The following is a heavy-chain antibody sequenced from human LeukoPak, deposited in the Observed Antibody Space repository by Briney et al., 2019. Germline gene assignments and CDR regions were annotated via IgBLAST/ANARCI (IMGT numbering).Heavy chain of an antibody. J-gene: IGHJ5*02. CDR1: GGTFSSYA. D-gene: IGHD5-24*01. V-gene: IGHV1-69*04. CDR3: ARDQRSPGLESNGFDP. Sequence: ASVKVSCKASGGTFSSYAISWVRQAPGQGLEWMGRIIPILGIANYAQKFQGRVTITADKSTSTAYMELSSLRSEDTAVYYCARDQRSPGLESNGFDPWGQEPWSPSPQ. CDR2: IIPILGIA.